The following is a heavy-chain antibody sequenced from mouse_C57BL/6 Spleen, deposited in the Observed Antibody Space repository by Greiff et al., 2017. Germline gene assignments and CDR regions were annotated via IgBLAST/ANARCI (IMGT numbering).Heavy chain of an antibody. CDR1: GFNIKDYY. D-gene: IGHD2-2*01. CDR2: IDPEDGDT. J-gene: IGHJ3*01. Sequence: VQLQQSGAELVRPGASVKLSCTASGFNIKDYYMHWVKQRPEQGLEWIGRIDPEDGDTEYAPKFQGKATMTADTSSNTAYLQLSSLTSEDTSVYYCTTDYGYGNFAYWGQGTLVTVSA. CDR3: TTDYGYGNFAY. V-gene: IGHV14-1*01.